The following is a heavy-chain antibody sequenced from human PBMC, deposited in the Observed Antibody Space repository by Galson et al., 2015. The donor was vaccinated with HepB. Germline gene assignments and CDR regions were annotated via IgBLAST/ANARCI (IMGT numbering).Heavy chain of an antibody. J-gene: IGHJ6*03. CDR1: GGTFSSYA. D-gene: IGHD3-10*01. CDR2: IIPILGIA. V-gene: IGHV1-69*10. Sequence: SVKVSCKASGGTFSSYAISWVRQAPGQGLEWMGGIIPILGIANYAQKFQGRVTITADKSTSTAYMELSSLRSEDTAVYYCARPRMVPYCYYYMDVWGKGTTVTVSS. CDR3: ARPRMVPYCYYYMDV.